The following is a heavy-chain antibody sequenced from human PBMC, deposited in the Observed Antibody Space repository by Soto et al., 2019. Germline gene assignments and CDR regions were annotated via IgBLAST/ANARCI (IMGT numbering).Heavy chain of an antibody. J-gene: IGHJ6*02. CDR3: ARDYIVATIILVSYGMDV. D-gene: IGHD5-12*01. V-gene: IGHV3-30-3*01. CDR1: GFTFSSYA. Sequence: GGSLRLSCAASGFTFSSYAMHWVRQAPGKGLEWVAVISYDGSNKYYADSVKGRFTISRDNSKNTLYLQMNSLRAEDTAVYYCARDYIVATIILVSYGMDVWGQGTTVTVSS. CDR2: ISYDGSNK.